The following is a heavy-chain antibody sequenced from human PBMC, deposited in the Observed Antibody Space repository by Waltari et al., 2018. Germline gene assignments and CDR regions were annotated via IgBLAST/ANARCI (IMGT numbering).Heavy chain of an antibody. CDR2: IHYSGVT. V-gene: IGHV4-31*03. CDR3: ARESYSSSAGYFYYYGLDV. J-gene: IGHJ6*02. Sequence: QVQLQESGPGLVKPSQTLSLTCTVSGDSISSVGYYWTWIRQQPGKGLECIGYIHYSGVTYYNPSLKSRVTISIDTSKKQFSLKLTSVTSADTAVYYCARESYSSSAGYFYYYGLDVWGQGTTVTVSS. CDR1: GDSISSVGYY. D-gene: IGHD6-6*01.